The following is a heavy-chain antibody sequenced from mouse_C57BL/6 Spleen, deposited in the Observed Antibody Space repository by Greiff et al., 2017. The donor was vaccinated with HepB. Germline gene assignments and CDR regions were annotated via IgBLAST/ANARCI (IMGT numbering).Heavy chain of an antibody. CDR1: GFTFSSYT. D-gene: IGHD5-1-1*01. CDR3: ARLDSKHLHWYFDV. CDR2: ISGGGGNT. J-gene: IGHJ1*03. Sequence: EVKLVESGGGLVKPGGSLKLSCAASGFTFSSYTMSWVRQTPEKRLEWVATISGGGGNTYYPDSVKGRFTISRDNAKNTLYLQMSSLRSEDTALYYCARLDSKHLHWYFDVWGTGTTVTVSS. V-gene: IGHV5-9*01.